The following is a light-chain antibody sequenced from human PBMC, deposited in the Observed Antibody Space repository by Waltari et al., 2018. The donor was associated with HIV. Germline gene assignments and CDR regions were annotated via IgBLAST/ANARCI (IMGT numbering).Light chain of an antibody. CDR1: QGIGIF. CDR3: QKYNSAPFT. Sequence: DVQMTQSPSSLSAFVGDRVTIPCRASQGIGIFLAWFQQKPGKVPKLLISGASTLQSGVPSRFSGSGSGTDFALTISSLQPEDVASYYCQKYNSAPFTFGPGTKVDLK. CDR2: GAS. J-gene: IGKJ3*01. V-gene: IGKV1-27*01.